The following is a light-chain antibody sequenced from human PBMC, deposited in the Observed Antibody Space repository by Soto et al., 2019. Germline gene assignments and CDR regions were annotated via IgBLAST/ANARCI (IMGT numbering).Light chain of an antibody. J-gene: IGLJ1*01. CDR2: DDS. CDR3: QVWDSSSDHPNV. Sequence: SYELTQPPSVSVAPGQTARITCGGNKIGSKSVNWYQQKPGQAPVLVVYDDSDRPSGIPERFSGSNSGNTATLTTSRVEAGDEADYYCQVWDSSSDHPNVFGTGTKLTVL. V-gene: IGLV3-21*02. CDR1: KIGSKS.